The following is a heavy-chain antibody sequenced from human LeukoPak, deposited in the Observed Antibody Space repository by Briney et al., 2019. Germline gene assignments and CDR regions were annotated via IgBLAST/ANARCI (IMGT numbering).Heavy chain of an antibody. V-gene: IGHV3-21*01. CDR3: ARGDIVVMVAATNFDY. Sequence: RGCLRLSCAPSGFTPSSYRMNWVRPAPGKGLEWGSSISRSISYIYYAESVQGRFTISRDNAKNSLYMQMNSLRAEDTAVYYCARGDIVVMVAATNFDYWGQGTLVTVSS. CDR2: ISRSISYI. J-gene: IGHJ4*02. CDR1: GFTPSSYR. D-gene: IGHD2-15*01.